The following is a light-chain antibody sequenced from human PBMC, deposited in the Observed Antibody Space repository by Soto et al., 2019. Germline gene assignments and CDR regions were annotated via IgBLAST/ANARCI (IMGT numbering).Light chain of an antibody. Sequence: ELVLTQYPGTLSLSPGERATLSCRPSQSITSNYLAWFQQKPGQAPRLLIYGASSRATGIPDRFSGSGSGTDFTLTISRLESDDSAIYYCLQYDASPPWTFGRGAKVDIK. CDR2: GAS. CDR1: QSITSNY. V-gene: IGKV3-20*01. CDR3: LQYDASPPWT. J-gene: IGKJ1*01.